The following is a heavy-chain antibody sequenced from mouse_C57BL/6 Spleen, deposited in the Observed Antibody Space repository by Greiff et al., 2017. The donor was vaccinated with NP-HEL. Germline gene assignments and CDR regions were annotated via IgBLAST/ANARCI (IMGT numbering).Heavy chain of an antibody. CDR3: ARRGDYDWFAY. V-gene: IGHV5-6*01. Sequence: EVQLVESGGDLVKPGGSLKLSCAASGFTFSSYGMSWVRQTPDKRLEWVATISSGGSYTYYPDSVKGRFTISRDNAKNTLYLQMSSLKSEDTAMYYCARRGDYDWFAYWGQGTLVTVSA. CDR2: ISSGGSYT. CDR1: GFTFSSYG. D-gene: IGHD2-4*01. J-gene: IGHJ3*01.